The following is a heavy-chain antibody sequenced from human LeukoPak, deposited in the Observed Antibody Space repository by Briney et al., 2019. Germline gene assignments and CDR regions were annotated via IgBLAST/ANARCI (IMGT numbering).Heavy chain of an antibody. V-gene: IGHV3-74*01. CDR3: ARDMTGPLDY. J-gene: IGHJ4*02. D-gene: IGHD3-9*01. Sequence: PGGSLRLSCEASGFTFSSYWMHWGRQAPGKGLVWISRINVDGGTTDYADSVRGRFTITRDNAKNTLYLQMNNPRAEDTAVYYCARDMTGPLDYWGQGTLVTASS. CDR1: GFTFSSYW. CDR2: INVDGGTT.